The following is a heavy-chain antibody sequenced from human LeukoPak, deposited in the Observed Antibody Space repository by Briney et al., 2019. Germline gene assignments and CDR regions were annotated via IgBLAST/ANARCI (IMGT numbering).Heavy chain of an antibody. V-gene: IGHV3-43D*03. D-gene: IGHD6-6*01. Sequence: GSLRLSCAASGFTFDDYAMHWVRQAPGKGLEWVSLISWDGGSTYYADSVKGRFTISRDNSKNSLYLQMNSLRAEDTALYYCAKDLVHSSSSGALDYWGQGTLVTVSS. CDR2: ISWDGGST. CDR1: GFTFDDYA. CDR3: AKDLVHSSSSGALDY. J-gene: IGHJ4*02.